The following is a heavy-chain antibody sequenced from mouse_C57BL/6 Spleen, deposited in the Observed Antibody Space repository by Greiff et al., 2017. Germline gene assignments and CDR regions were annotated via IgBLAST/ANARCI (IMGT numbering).Heavy chain of an antibody. V-gene: IGHV3-6*01. Sequence: DVKLQESGPGLVKPSQSLSLTCSVTGYSITSGYYWNWIRQFPGNKLEWMGYISYDGSNNYNPSLKNRISITRDTSKNQFFLKLNSVTTEDTATYYCAREEDYDVGFAYWGQGTLVTVSA. CDR3: AREEDYDVGFAY. J-gene: IGHJ3*01. CDR1: GYSITSGYY. CDR2: ISYDGSN. D-gene: IGHD2-4*01.